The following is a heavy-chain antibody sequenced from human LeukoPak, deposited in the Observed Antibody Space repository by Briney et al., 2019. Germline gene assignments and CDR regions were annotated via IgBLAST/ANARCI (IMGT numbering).Heavy chain of an antibody. V-gene: IGHV5-51*01. CDR2: IYPGDSDT. D-gene: IGHD3-10*01. Sequence: GESLKISCKGSVDTFTTYWIGGVRQMPGKGLWWIGIIYPGDSDTRYTPSFQGQVTISADKSISTAYLQWSSLKASDTAMYYCARSYGSGSYGALMGYWGQGTLVTVPS. J-gene: IGHJ4*02. CDR1: VDTFTTYW. CDR3: ARSYGSGSYGALMGY.